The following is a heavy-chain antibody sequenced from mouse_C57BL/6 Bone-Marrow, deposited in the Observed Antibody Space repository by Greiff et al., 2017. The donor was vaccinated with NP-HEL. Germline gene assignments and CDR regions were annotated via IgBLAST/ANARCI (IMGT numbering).Heavy chain of an antibody. CDR3: ARHERGSYDYDFEGAWFAY. CDR2: FYPGSGSI. CDR1: GYTFTEYT. D-gene: IGHD2-4*01. J-gene: IGHJ3*01. V-gene: IGHV1-62-2*01. Sequence: QVQLQQSGAELVKPGASVKLSCKASGYTFTEYTIHWVKQRSGQGLEWIGWFYPGSGSIKYNEKFKDKATLTADKSSSTVYMELSRLTSEDSAVYFCARHERGSYDYDFEGAWFAYWGQGTLVTVSA.